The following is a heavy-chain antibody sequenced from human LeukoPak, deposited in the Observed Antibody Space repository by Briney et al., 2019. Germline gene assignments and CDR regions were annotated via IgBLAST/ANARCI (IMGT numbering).Heavy chain of an antibody. CDR3: ARGFRNGPFDW. J-gene: IGHJ4*02. V-gene: IGHV3-20*04. Sequence: GGSLRLSCEASRFTFDDYGISSVRQPPGKGLEWVSGINRNGGSTDYADSVKGRFTISRDNAKNPHFLQMNSLRVEDTALSYCARGFRNGPFDWWGQGTLVTVSS. D-gene: IGHD2-8*01. CDR1: RFTFDDYG. CDR2: INRNGGST.